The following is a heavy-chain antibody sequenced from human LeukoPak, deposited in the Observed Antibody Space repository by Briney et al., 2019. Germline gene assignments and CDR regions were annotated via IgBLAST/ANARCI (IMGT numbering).Heavy chain of an antibody. CDR3: ARDEDGMDV. V-gene: IGHV1-2*02. J-gene: IGHJ6*02. CDR2: IKSKSGGT. CDR1: GGTFSSYA. Sequence: GASVKVSCKASGGTFSSYAISWVRQAPGQGLEWMGWIKSKSGGTNYAQKFQGRVTMTRDTSISTAYMELSRLTSDDTAVYYCARDEDGMDVWGQGTTVTVSS.